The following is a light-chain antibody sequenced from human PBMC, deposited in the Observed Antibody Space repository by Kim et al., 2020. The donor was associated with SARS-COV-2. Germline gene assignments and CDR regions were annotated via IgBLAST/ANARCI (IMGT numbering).Light chain of an antibody. CDR2: SAS. J-gene: IGKJ2*01. CDR3: HQYGTSQYT. Sequence: EIVLTQSPGTLSLSPGDSATLSCRATQSIRNNYLAWYQHKPGQAPRLLMSSASVRDSGIPDRFSGSGSGTDFTLTINRLESEDFAVYYCHQYGTSQYTFGQGPKLEI. CDR1: QSIRNNY. V-gene: IGKV3-20*01.